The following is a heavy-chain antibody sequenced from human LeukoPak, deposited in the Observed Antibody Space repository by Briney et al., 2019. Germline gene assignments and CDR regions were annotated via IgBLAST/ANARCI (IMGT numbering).Heavy chain of an antibody. CDR1: GGTFSSYA. Sequence: SVKVSCKASGGTFSSYAISWVRQAPGQGLEWMGGIIPIFGTANYAQKFQGRVTITADKSTSTAYMELSSLRSDDTAVYYCARDDGKWNYVANYWGQGTLVTVSS. V-gene: IGHV1-69*06. CDR3: ARDDGKWNYVANY. D-gene: IGHD1-7*01. CDR2: IIPIFGTA. J-gene: IGHJ4*02.